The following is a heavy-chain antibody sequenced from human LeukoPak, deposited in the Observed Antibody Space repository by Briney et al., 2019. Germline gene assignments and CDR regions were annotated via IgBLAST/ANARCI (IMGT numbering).Heavy chain of an antibody. J-gene: IGHJ4*02. CDR3: ARTVLELVDWNY. D-gene: IGHD1-7*01. Sequence: ASVKVSCKASGYTFTGYYMHWVRQAPGQGLEWMGWINPNSGGTNYAQKFQGRVTVTRDTSISTAYMELSRLRPDDTAVYYCARTVLELVDWNYWGQGTLVTVSS. V-gene: IGHV1-2*02. CDR2: INPNSGGT. CDR1: GYTFTGYY.